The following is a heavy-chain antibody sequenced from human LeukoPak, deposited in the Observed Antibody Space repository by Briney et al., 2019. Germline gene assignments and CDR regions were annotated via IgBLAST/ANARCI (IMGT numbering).Heavy chain of an antibody. Sequence: GGSLRLSCAASGFSFSNCSMNWVRQAPGKGLEWVSSISSSSTYIYYADSLEGRFTISGDNVRNSLYLQMNSLRAEDTAVYYCAGDYEGNQAFDIWGQGTMVTVSS. CDR2: ISSSSTYI. CDR3: AGDYEGNQAFDI. D-gene: IGHD4-23*01. CDR1: GFSFSNCS. V-gene: IGHV3-21*01. J-gene: IGHJ3*02.